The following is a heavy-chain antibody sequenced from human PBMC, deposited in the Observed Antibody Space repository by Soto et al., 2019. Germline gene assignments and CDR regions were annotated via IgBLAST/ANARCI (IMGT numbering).Heavy chain of an antibody. CDR1: GGTFSSYT. Sequence: SVKVSCKASGGTFSSYTISWVRQAPEQGLEWMGRIIPILGIANYAQKFQGRVTITADKSTSTAYMELSSLRSEDTAVYYCARGRGGLYCSGGSCYSGYYMDVWGKGTTVTVSS. CDR3: ARGRGGLYCSGGSCYSGYYMDV. CDR2: IIPILGIA. D-gene: IGHD2-15*01. J-gene: IGHJ6*03. V-gene: IGHV1-69*02.